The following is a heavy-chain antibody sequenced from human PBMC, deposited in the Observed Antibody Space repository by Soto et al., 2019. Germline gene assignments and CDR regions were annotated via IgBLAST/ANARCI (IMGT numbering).Heavy chain of an antibody. CDR2: ISSSGSTI. Sequence: GGSLRLSCAASGFTFSDYYMSWIRQAPGKGLEWVSYISSSGSTIYYADSVKGRFTISRDNAKNSLYLQMNSLRAEDTAVYYCARGGEPTTWGVNYYYNGMEVWGQGTTVTASS. CDR3: ARGGEPTTWGVNYYYNGMEV. V-gene: IGHV3-11*04. D-gene: IGHD1-1*01. J-gene: IGHJ6*02. CDR1: GFTFSDYY.